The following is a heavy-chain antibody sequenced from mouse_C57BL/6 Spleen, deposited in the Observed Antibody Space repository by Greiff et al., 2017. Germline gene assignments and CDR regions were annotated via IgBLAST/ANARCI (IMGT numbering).Heavy chain of an antibody. CDR1: GFTFSSYA. V-gene: IGHV5-4*01. CDR2: ISDGGSYT. J-gene: IGHJ2*01. Sequence: EVKLVESGGGLVKPGGSLKLSCAASGFTFSSYAMSWVRQTPEKRLEWVATISDGGSYTYYPDNVKGRFTISRDKAKNNLYLQMSRLKSEDTAMYYCAREGLRRVYDYWGQGTTLTVSS. CDR3: AREGLRRVYDY. D-gene: IGHD2-2*01.